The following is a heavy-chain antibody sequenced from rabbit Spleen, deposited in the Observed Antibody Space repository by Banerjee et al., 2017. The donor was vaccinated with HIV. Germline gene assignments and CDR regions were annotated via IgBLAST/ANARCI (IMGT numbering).Heavy chain of an antibody. CDR1: GFSFNSGYD. V-gene: IGHV1S45*01. CDR3: ARDTASSVASYGRDL. J-gene: IGHJ6*01. D-gene: IGHD8-1*01. CDR2: VYNGDSGSRT. Sequence: QEQLVESGGGLVQPGGSLKLSCKASGFSFNSGYDMCWVRQAPGKGLEWIACVYNGDSGSRTYDATWAKGRFTISKTSTTVTLQMTSLTAADTATYFCARDTASSVASYGRDLWGPGTLVTVS.